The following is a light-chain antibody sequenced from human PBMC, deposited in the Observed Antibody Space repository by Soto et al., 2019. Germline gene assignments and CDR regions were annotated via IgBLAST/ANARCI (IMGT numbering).Light chain of an antibody. CDR2: DTS. Sequence: MTQSPSTLSASVGDRVSITCRASQSVDIYLAWYQQRPGQAPRLLIYDTSIRAPGIPATFSGSGSGTEFTLTISSLQSEDVAVYYCQQYKDWPPITFGGGTKVQIK. V-gene: IGKV3-15*01. J-gene: IGKJ4*01. CDR1: QSVDIY. CDR3: QQYKDWPPIT.